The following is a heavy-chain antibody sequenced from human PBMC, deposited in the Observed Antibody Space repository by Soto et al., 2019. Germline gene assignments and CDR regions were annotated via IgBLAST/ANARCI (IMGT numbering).Heavy chain of an antibody. CDR2: ISSSGSTI. Sequence: GGSLRLSCAASGFTFSDYYMSWIRQAPGKGLEWVSYISSSGSTIYYADSVKGRFTISRDNAKNSLYLQMNSLRAEDTAVYYCARSLYYYYVYFDYWGQGTLVTVSS. J-gene: IGHJ4*02. V-gene: IGHV3-11*01. CDR3: ARSLYYYYVYFDY. D-gene: IGHD3-22*01. CDR1: GFTFSDYY.